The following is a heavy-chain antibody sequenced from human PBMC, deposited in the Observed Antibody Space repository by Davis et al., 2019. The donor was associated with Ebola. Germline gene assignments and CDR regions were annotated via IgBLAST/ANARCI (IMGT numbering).Heavy chain of an antibody. Sequence: PSETLSLTCAVHGGSFSGYHWAWIRQSPEKGLEFIGDINHTGRTTYSPSLTSRATISIDTSKTQFSLIVSSVTAADTAIYYCARDGDQDAFDIWGQGTMVTVSS. CDR2: INHTGRT. D-gene: IGHD7-27*01. V-gene: IGHV4-34*01. CDR3: ARDGDQDAFDI. CDR1: GGSFSGYH. J-gene: IGHJ3*02.